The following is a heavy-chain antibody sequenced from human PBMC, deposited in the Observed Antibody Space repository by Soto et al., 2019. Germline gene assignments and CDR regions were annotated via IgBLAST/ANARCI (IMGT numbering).Heavy chain of an antibody. J-gene: IGHJ3*01. V-gene: IGHV3-64*07. CDR1: GFTLSSYA. CDR2: ISSKGDNT. CDR3: ARGLHGDYVFEAFDL. D-gene: IGHD4-17*01. Sequence: ESGGGLVQPGGSLRLSCVTSGFTLSSYAMFWVRQAPGRGLEYVSVISSKGDNTYYADPVKGRFTISRDISKNTLYLQMDSLRTEDMGVYYCARGLHGDYVFEAFDLWGQGTMVSVSS.